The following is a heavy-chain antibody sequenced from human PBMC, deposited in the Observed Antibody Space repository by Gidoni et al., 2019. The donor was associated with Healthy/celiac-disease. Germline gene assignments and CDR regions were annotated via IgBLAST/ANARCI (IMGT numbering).Heavy chain of an antibody. V-gene: IGHV3-21*01. D-gene: IGHD1-26*01. CDR1: EFTLSSYS. CDR3: ARDVNADPEWELLGDAFDI. J-gene: IGHJ3*02. Sequence: EVQLVESGGGLVKPGGSLSLSCAAPEFTLSSYSMNWVRQAPGKGLEWVSSISSSSSYIYYADSVKGRFTISRDNAKNSLYLQMNSLRAEDTAVYYCARDVNADPEWELLGDAFDIWGQGTMVTVSS. CDR2: ISSSSSYI.